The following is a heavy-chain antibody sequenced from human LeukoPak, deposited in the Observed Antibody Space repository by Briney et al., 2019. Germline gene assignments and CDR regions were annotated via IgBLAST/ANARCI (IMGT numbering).Heavy chain of an antibody. V-gene: IGHV3-73*01. D-gene: IGHD6-25*01. CDR3: TRHSSGGDY. J-gene: IGHJ4*02. CDR1: GFSFSGSA. CDR2: IRSNANDYAT. Sequence: GGSLRLSCAASGFSFSGSAIHWVRQASGKGLEWVGRIRSNANDYATAYAASVKGRFTISRDDSKNTAYLQMNSLKTEDTAVYYCTRHSSGGDYWGQGTLVAVSS.